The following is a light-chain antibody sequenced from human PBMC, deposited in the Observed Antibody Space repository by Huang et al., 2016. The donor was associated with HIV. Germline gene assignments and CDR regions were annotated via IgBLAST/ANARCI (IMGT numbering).Light chain of an antibody. CDR3: QQLSTYPRT. J-gene: IGKJ1*01. Sequence: IPLTQSPSSLSASVGDRVTITCRASEGIGNYLAWYQQKPGKAPKLLVYGASNLQNGVPTRFSGTGYGTHFTLTISSLQPEDFATYYCQQLSTYPRTFGQGTKVEIK. CDR2: GAS. CDR1: EGIGNY. V-gene: IGKV1-9*01.